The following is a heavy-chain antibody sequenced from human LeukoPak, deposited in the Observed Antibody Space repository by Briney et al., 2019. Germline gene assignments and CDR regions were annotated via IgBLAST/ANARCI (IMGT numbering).Heavy chain of an antibody. Sequence: SETLSLTCTVSGGSISSYYWSWIRQPPGKGLEWIGYIYYSGSTNYNPSLKSRVTISVDTSKNQFSLKLSSVTAADTAVYYCAGDRVLFDYWGQGTLVTVSS. J-gene: IGHJ4*02. D-gene: IGHD2/OR15-2a*01. CDR1: GGSISSYY. CDR2: IYYSGST. V-gene: IGHV4-59*01. CDR3: AGDRVLFDY.